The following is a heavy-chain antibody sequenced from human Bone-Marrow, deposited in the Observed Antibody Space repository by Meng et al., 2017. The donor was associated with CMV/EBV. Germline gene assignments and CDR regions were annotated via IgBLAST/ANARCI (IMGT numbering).Heavy chain of an antibody. J-gene: IGHJ6*02. CDR3: ARDRGCSSTSCYTLNGMDV. D-gene: IGHD2-2*02. Sequence: GESLKISCAASGFTFSDYYMSWIRQAPGKGLEWVSYISSSGNNIYYADSVKGRFTISRDNARNSLYLQMNSLRAEDTAVYYCARDRGCSSTSCYTLNGMDVWGQGTTVTVSS. CDR1: GFTFSDYY. V-gene: IGHV3-11*04. CDR2: ISSSGNNI.